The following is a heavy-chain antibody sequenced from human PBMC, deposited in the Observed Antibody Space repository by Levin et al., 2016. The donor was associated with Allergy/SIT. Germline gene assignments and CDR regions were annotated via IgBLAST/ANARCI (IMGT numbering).Heavy chain of an antibody. CDR1: GFTFDDYA. Sequence: LSLTCAASGFTFDDYAMHWVRQAPGKGLEWVSGISWNSGSIGYADSVKGRFTISRDNAKNSLYLQMNSLRAEDTALYYCAKGQYCSSTSCSSGGAFDIWGQGTMVTVSS. J-gene: IGHJ3*02. CDR3: AKGQYCSSTSCSSGGAFDI. D-gene: IGHD2-2*01. CDR2: ISWNSGSI. V-gene: IGHV3-9*01.